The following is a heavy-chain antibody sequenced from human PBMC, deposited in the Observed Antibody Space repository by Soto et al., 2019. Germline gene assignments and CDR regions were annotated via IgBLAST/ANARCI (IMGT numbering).Heavy chain of an antibody. J-gene: IGHJ4*02. CDR2: INPSGGSA. Sequence: ASVKVSCKASGYTFTSYYMHWVRQAPGQGLEWMGIINPSGGSASYAQKFQGRVTMTRDTSTSTVYMELSSLRSEDTAVYYCATKLGYFSGGSCEFDYWGQGTLVTVSS. CDR3: ATKLGYFSGGSCEFDY. D-gene: IGHD2-15*01. CDR1: GYTFTSYY. V-gene: IGHV1-46*03.